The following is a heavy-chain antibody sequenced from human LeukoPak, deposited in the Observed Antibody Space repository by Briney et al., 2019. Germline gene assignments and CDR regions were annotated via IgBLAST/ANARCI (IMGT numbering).Heavy chain of an antibody. V-gene: IGHV3-53*01. CDR1: GFTVNSNY. CDR3: ARGGDIVGDIRSAFDI. D-gene: IGHD1-26*01. CDR2: ISTGGTT. J-gene: IGHJ3*02. Sequence: GGSLRLSCAASGFTVNSNYMSWVRQAPGKGLEWVSVISTGGTTYYADSVKGRFTISRDNSKSTLYLQMNSLRAEDTALYYCARGGDIVGDIRSAFDIWGPGTLVTVPS.